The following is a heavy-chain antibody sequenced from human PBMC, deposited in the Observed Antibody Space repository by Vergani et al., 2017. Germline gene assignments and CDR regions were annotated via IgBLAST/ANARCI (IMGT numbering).Heavy chain of an antibody. CDR1: SFKLGDYG. CDR2: TWYEGNNN. CDR3: VRGGRGDHGDFWSRLGP. J-gene: IGHJ5*02. V-gene: IGHV3-33*01. D-gene: IGHD3-3*01. Sequence: QVQLVESGGGVVQPGRSLSLSCTPSSFKLGDYGMHWVRQAPGRGLEWVSMTWYEGNNNYYADSVKGRFTIYKDNTVDMLSLQMNSLRPDDTAVYYCVRGGRGDHGDFWSRLGPWGQGTRVIVSS.